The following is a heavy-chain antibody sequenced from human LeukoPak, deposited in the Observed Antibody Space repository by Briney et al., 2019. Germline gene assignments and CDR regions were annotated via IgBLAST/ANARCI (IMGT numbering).Heavy chain of an antibody. CDR2: IRRGTNNYTT. CDR1: GFTFSDYI. D-gene: IGHD2/OR15-2a*01. V-gene: IGHV3-72*01. Sequence: GGSLRLSCAASGFTFSDYILDWVRQAPGKGLEWVGRIRRGTNNYTTEYAASVKGRFIISRDDSKNSLYLHMNSLKTEDTAVYHCTRDGGDSTKTAFDMWGQGTMVSVSS. CDR3: TRDGGDSTKTAFDM. J-gene: IGHJ3*02.